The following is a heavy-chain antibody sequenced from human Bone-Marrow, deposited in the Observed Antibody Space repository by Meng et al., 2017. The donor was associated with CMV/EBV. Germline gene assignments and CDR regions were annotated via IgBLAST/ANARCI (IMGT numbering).Heavy chain of an antibody. CDR1: GGSIYNFY. D-gene: IGHD1-20*01. CDR3: ARDSGITGTNIDY. CDR2: IDYSGST. J-gene: IGHJ4*02. Sequence: SETLSLTCTVSGGSIYNFYWSWIRQPPGKGLEWIGYIDYSGSTNYNPSLKSRVTISVDTSKNQFSLKLSSVTAADTAVYYCARDSGITGTNIDYWGQGTLVTISS. V-gene: IGHV4-59*01.